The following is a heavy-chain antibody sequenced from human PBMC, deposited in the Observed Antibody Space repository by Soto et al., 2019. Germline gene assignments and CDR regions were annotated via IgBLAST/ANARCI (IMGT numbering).Heavy chain of an antibody. D-gene: IGHD3-10*01. Sequence: GGSLRLSCAASGFSFSNYGMHWVRQAPGKGLEWVAAISFDSTNEHYSDSVKGRFAISRDNSKNTLYLQLTSLRADDTAVYYCAKDRGPGGIYYYYYGMDVWGQGTTVTVSS. J-gene: IGHJ6*02. CDR2: ISFDSTNE. CDR1: GFSFSNYG. V-gene: IGHV3-30*18. CDR3: AKDRGPGGIYYYYYGMDV.